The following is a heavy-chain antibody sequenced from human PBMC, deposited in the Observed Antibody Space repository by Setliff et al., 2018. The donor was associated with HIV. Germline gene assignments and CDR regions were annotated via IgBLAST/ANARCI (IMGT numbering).Heavy chain of an antibody. J-gene: IGHJ6*02. Sequence: ASVKASCKASGYTFTSYAMHWVRQAPGQRLEWMGWINAGNGNTKYSQKFQGRVTITRDTSASTAYMELSSLRSEDTAVYYCARVNYYYDSSGYQPFYYYYGMDVWGQGTTVTVSS. CDR2: INAGNGNT. CDR3: ARVNYYYDSSGYQPFYYYYGMDV. D-gene: IGHD3-22*01. CDR1: GYTFTSYA. V-gene: IGHV1-3*01.